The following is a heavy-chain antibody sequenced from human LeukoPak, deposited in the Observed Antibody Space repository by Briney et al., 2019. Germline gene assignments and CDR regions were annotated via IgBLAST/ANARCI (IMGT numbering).Heavy chain of an antibody. V-gene: IGHV3-30*02. D-gene: IGHD4-17*01. Sequence: GGSLRLSCAASGFTFSSYGIHWVRQAQGKGLEWVAFIRSDGSNTYYADSVKGRFTISRDNSKNTLYLQMNSLRSEDTAVYYCATDYGNWFDPWGQGTLVTVSS. CDR2: IRSDGSNT. J-gene: IGHJ5*02. CDR1: GFTFSSYG. CDR3: ATDYGNWFDP.